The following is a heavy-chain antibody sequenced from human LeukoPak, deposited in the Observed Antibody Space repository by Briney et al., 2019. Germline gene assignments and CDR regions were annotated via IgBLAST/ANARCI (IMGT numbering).Heavy chain of an antibody. D-gene: IGHD3-9*01. V-gene: IGHV3-30-3*01. J-gene: IGHJ4*02. Sequence: GGSLRLSCAASGFTFSGFWMHWVRHAPGKGLEWVAVISYDGSNKYYADSVKGRFTISRDNSKNTLYLQMNSLRAEDTAVYYCARDRVLRYFDWLLLPQGLSLDYWGQGTLVTVSS. CDR3: ARDRVLRYFDWLLLPQGLSLDY. CDR2: ISYDGSNK. CDR1: GFTFSGFW.